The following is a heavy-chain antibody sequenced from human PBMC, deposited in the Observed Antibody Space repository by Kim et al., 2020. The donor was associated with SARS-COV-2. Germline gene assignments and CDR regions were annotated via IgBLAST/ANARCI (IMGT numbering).Heavy chain of an antibody. D-gene: IGHD6-25*01. CDR3: AKDRGGVYSSDFDY. V-gene: IGHV3-9*01. CDR2: ISWNSGSI. J-gene: IGHJ4*02. Sequence: GGSLRLSCAASGFTFDDYAMHWVRQAPGKGLEWVSGISWNSGSIGYADSVKGRFTISRDNAKNSLYLQMNSLRAEDTALYYCAKDRGGVYSSDFDYWGQGTLVTVSS. CDR1: GFTFDDYA.